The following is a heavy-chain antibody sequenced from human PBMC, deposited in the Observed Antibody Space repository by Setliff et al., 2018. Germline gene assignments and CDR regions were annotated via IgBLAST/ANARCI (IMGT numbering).Heavy chain of an antibody. J-gene: IGHJ4*02. CDR2: ISYSGGST. Sequence: GGSLRLSCAASGFTFSSYAMSWVRQAPGKGLEWVSAISYSGGSTYYADSVKGRFTISRDNSKNTLYLQMNSLRAEDTAVYYCARAFYYDFWTFDYWGQGTLVTVSS. V-gene: IGHV3-23*01. CDR3: ARAFYYDFWTFDY. CDR1: GFTFSSYA. D-gene: IGHD3-3*01.